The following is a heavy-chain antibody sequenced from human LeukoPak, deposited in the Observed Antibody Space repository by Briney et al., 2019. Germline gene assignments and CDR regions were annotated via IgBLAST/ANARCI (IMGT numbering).Heavy chain of an antibody. J-gene: IGHJ4*02. Sequence: GASVKVSCKASGYTFTGYYMHWVRQAPGQGLEWMGWINPNSGGTNYAQKLQGRVTMTTDTSTSTAYMELRSLRSGDTAVYYCARDPKAANLEAFDYWGQGTLVTVSS. V-gene: IGHV1-2*02. CDR1: GYTFTGYY. D-gene: IGHD2-15*01. CDR3: ARDPKAANLEAFDY. CDR2: INPNSGGT.